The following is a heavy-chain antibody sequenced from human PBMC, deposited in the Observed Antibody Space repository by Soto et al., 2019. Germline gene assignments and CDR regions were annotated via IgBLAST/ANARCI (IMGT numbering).Heavy chain of an antibody. D-gene: IGHD4-17*01. Sequence: QVQLVQSGAEVKKPGASVKVSCKASGYTFTSYYMHWVRQAPGQGLEWMGIINPSGGSTSYAQKFQGRVAMTRDTSTSTVYMALSSLRSEDTAVYYCAGATKVTTVRAYGMDVWGQGTTVTVSS. CDR2: INPSGGST. V-gene: IGHV1-46*01. CDR1: GYTFTSYY. CDR3: AGATKVTTVRAYGMDV. J-gene: IGHJ6*02.